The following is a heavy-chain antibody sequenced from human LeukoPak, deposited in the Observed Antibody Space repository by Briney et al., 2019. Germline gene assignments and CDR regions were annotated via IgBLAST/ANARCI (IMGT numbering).Heavy chain of an antibody. CDR2: ISLDGRT. CDR3: SRESGAFCPFGY. CDR1: GGSINSTNW. Sequence: SGTLSLPCGVSGGSINSTNWWSWVRQPPGQGLEWIGEISLDGRTHYNPSLTGRVTMSLDESSNQLSLNLTSVTAADTAIYYCSRESGAFCPFGYWGQGTLVSVPS. J-gene: IGHJ4*02. D-gene: IGHD1-26*01. V-gene: IGHV4-4*02.